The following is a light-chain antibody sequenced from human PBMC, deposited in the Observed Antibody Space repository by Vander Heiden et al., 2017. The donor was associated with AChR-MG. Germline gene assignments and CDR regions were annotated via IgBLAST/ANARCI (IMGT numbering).Light chain of an antibody. CDR2: QDN. J-gene: IGLJ2*01. V-gene: IGLV3-1*01. CDR1: NLGDKY. CDR3: QAWDSSTAHVV. Sequence: SYEFTQPPSVSVSPGQTASITDSEDNLGDKYACWYQQKPGPSPMLVIYQDNKRPSGIPERLSGSNSGNTATLTISGTQAMDEADYYCQAWDSSTAHVVFGGGTKLTVL.